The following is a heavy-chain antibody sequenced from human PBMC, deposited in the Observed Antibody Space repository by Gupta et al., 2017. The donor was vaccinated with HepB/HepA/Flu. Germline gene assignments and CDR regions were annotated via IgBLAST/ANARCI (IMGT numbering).Heavy chain of an antibody. Sequence: QVQLVASGGGVVQPGRSLGLSCAASGFTFSSYGLHWVRQAPGKGLEWVAVISYDGSNKYYADSVKGRFTISRDNSKNTLYLQMNSLRAEDTAVYYCAKDPRITMIEGAFDIWGQGTMVTVSS. J-gene: IGHJ3*02. CDR2: ISYDGSNK. CDR3: AKDPRITMIEGAFDI. D-gene: IGHD3-22*01. V-gene: IGHV3-30*18. CDR1: GFTFSSYG.